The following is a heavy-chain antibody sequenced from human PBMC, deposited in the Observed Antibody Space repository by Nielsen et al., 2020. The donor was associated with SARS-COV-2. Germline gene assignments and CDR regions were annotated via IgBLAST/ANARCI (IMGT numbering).Heavy chain of an antibody. Sequence: ASVKVSCKASGYTFTSYGISWVRPAPGQGLEWMGWISAYNGNTNYAQKLQCRVTMTTDTSTSTAYMELRSLSSDDTAVYYCARMNRAEVRGVIVSWYYYGMDAWGQGTAVTVSS. CDR1: GYTFTSYG. CDR3: ARMNRAEVRGVIVSWYYYGMDA. J-gene: IGHJ6*02. CDR2: ISAYNGNT. D-gene: IGHD3-10*01. V-gene: IGHV1-18*01.